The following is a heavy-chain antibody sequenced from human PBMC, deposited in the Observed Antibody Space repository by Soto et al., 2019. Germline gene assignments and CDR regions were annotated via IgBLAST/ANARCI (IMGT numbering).Heavy chain of an antibody. CDR1: GFTFSSYG. Sequence: GSLRLSCAASGFTFSSYGMHWVRQAPGKGLEWVAVIWYDGSNKYYADSVKGRFTISRDNSKNTLYLQMNSLRAEDTAVYYCARDNYSNYGYYYYYMDVWGKGTTVTVSS. CDR3: ARDNYSNYGYYYYYMDV. CDR2: IWYDGSNK. V-gene: IGHV3-33*01. D-gene: IGHD4-4*01. J-gene: IGHJ6*03.